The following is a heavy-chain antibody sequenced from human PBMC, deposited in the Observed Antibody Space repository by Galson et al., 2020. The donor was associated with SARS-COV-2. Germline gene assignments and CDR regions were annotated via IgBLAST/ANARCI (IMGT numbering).Heavy chain of an antibody. CDR2: ISYDGNNQ. Sequence: GESLKISCEASGFTFSTYGMHWGRQAPGKGLEWVAVISYDGNNQYYADSVKGRFTISRDNSRNTLYLQMNSRRAEDMAVYYCARDRAEYSGGWYEEGYCDSWGQGTLVTVSS. V-gene: IGHV3-30*03. J-gene: IGHJ4*02. D-gene: IGHD6-19*01. CDR3: ARDRAEYSGGWYEEGYCDS. CDR1: GFTFSTYG.